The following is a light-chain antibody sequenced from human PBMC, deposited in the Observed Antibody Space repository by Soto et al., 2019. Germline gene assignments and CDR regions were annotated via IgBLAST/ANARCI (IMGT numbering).Light chain of an antibody. CDR2: RNN. CDR1: RSNIESNF. J-gene: IGLJ2*01. V-gene: IGLV1-47*01. CDR3: TVWDDSLRGRL. Sequence: QSVLTQPPSASGTPGQRVTISCSGSRSNIESNFVYWYQQLPGTTPRLLIYRNNQRPSGVPDRFSGSKSGTSASLAISALRSEDEADYYCTVWDDSLRGRLFGGGTKVTVL.